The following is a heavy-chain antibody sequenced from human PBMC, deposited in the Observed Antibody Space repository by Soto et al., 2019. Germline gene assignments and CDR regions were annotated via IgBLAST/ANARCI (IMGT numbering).Heavy chain of an antibody. Sequence: PGESLKISRKGSGYSFSSHWIGWVRQMPGKGLDWMGIIYPGDSDTRYSPSFLGQVTISADKSINTAYLQWSSLKASDTAMYYCARQGNGAEGFDFWGQGALGTSPQ. CDR1: GYSFSSHW. J-gene: IGHJ4*02. V-gene: IGHV5-51*01. CDR2: IYPGDSDT. CDR3: ARQGNGAEGFDF. D-gene: IGHD4-17*01.